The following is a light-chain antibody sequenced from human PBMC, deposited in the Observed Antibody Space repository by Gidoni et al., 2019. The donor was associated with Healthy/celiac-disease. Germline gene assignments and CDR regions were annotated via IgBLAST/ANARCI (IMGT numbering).Light chain of an antibody. CDR1: QSVSSSY. J-gene: IGKJ3*01. Sequence: EIVLTQSPGTLSLSPGERATLSCRASQSVSSSYLAWYQQKPGQAPRLLIYGASPRATGIPDRFSGSGSGTDFTLTISRLEPEDFAVYYCQQYGSSPEITFGPGTKVDIK. CDR3: QQYGSSPEIT. CDR2: GAS. V-gene: IGKV3-20*01.